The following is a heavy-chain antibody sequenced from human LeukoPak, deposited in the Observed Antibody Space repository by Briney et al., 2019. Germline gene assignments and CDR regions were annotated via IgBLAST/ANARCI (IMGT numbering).Heavy chain of an antibody. D-gene: IGHD2-15*01. Sequence: GGSLRLSCAASGFTFSSYSMNWVRQAPGKGLEWVSSISSSSYIYYADSVKGRFTISRDNAKNSLYLQMNSLRAEDTAVYYCARAPYCSGGSCYLPEYFQHWGQGTLVTVSS. V-gene: IGHV3-21*01. CDR1: GFTFSSYS. J-gene: IGHJ1*01. CDR3: ARAPYCSGGSCYLPEYFQH. CDR2: ISSSSYI.